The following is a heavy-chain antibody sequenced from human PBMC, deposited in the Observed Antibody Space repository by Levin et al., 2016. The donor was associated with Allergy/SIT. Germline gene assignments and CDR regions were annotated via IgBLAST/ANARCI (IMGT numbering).Heavy chain of an antibody. D-gene: IGHD6-19*01. J-gene: IGHJ4*02. V-gene: IGHV3-23*01. CDR3: AKVSQGSGWPDFDY. Sequence: WIRQPPGKGLEWVSAISGSGGSTYYADSVKGRFTISRDNSKNTLYLQMNSLRAEDTAVYYCAKVSQGSGWPDFDYWGQGTLGTVSS. CDR2: ISGSGGST.